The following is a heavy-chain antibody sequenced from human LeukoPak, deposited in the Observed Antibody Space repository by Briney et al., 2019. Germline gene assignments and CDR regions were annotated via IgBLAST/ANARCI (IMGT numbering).Heavy chain of an antibody. CDR2: FLYSGTT. Sequence: PSQTLSLTCSVSNGAVKNYYWTWIRQPPGQGLEWIGNFLYSGTTTYRASLDSRLIISVDNSKNTVSLRLFSVTAADTAVYYCATLVYSGSRYHFDTWGQGTLVTVSS. J-gene: IGHJ4*02. CDR3: ATLVYSGSRYHFDT. V-gene: IGHV4-59*02. D-gene: IGHD1-26*01. CDR1: NGAVKNYY.